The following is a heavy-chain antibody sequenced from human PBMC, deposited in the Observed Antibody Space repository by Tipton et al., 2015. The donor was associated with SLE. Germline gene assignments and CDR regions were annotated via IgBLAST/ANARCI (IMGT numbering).Heavy chain of an antibody. CDR3: AKDGAGYSSGWYGGYYYGMDV. CDR2: IFSGATT. Sequence: SLRLSCAASGFTVSNNYMTWVRQAPGKGLEWVSIIFSGATTQYADSVKGRFTISRDNSKNTLYLQMNSLRAEDTAVYYCAKDGAGYSSGWYGGYYYGMDVWGQGTTVTVSS. J-gene: IGHJ6*02. V-gene: IGHV3-53*01. CDR1: GFTVSNNY. D-gene: IGHD6-19*01.